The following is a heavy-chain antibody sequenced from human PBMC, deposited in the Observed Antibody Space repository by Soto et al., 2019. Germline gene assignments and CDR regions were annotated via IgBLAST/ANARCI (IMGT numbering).Heavy chain of an antibody. CDR3: AAPVNYDRIGYSFDY. D-gene: IGHD3-22*01. CDR1: GFTFTSSA. CDR2: IVVGSGNT. V-gene: IGHV1-58*01. Sequence: SVKVSCKASGFTFTSSAVQWVRQALGQRLEWIGWIVVGSGNTNYAQKFQERVTITRDMSTSTAYMELSSLRSEDTAVYYCAAPVNYDRIGYSFDYWGQGTLVTVSS. J-gene: IGHJ4*02.